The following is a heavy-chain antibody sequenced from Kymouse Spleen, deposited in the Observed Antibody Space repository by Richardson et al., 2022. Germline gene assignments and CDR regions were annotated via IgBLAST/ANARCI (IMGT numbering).Heavy chain of an antibody. CDR2: IYYSGST. CDR3: ARQGIAVAGTVDY. Sequence: QLQLQESGPGLVKPSETLSLTCTVSGGSISSSSYYWGWIRQPPGKGLEWIGSIYYSGSTYYNPSLKSRVTISVDTSKNQFSLKLSSVTAADTAVYYCARQGIAVAGTVDYWGQGTLVTVSS. J-gene: IGHJ4*02. V-gene: IGHV4-39*01. D-gene: IGHD6-19*01. CDR1: GGSISSSSYY.